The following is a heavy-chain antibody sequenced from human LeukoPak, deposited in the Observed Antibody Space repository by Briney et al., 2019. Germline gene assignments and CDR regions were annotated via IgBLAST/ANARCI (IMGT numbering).Heavy chain of an antibody. V-gene: IGHV3-7*01. CDR3: ARDQVLGAPAAIRGYYYYYGMDV. CDR2: IKQDGSEK. J-gene: IGHJ6*02. Sequence: GGSLRLSCAASGFTFSSYWMSWVRQAPGKGLEWVANIKQDGSEKYYVDSVKGRFTISRDNAKNSLYLQMNSLRAEDTAVYYCARDQVLGAPAAIRGYYYYYGMDVWGQGTTVTVSS. CDR1: GFTFSSYW. D-gene: IGHD2-2*02.